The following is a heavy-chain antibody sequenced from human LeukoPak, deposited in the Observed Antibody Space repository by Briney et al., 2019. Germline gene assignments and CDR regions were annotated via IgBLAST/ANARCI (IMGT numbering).Heavy chain of an antibody. V-gene: IGHV1-18*01. Sequence: ASVKVSCKASGYNFINYGISWVRQAPGQGLDWMGWISTYNGNSIYAQKFQGRVTMTTDTSTSTGYMDLRGLTSDDTAVYYCARVARTAVGIRYYFDEWGQGTLVSVSS. CDR3: ARVARTAVGIRYYFDE. CDR2: ISTYNGNS. J-gene: IGHJ4*02. D-gene: IGHD1-14*01. CDR1: GYNFINYG.